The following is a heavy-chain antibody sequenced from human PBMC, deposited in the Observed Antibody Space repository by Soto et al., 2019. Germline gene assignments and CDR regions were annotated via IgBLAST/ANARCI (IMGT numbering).Heavy chain of an antibody. CDR2: ISGYNDKT. V-gene: IGHV1-18*01. D-gene: IGHD6-19*01. CDR1: GYMFNSYG. CDR3: ARDETYTSGWYFEY. J-gene: IGHJ4*02. Sequence: QVQLVQSGTEMKKAGASVKVSCKTSGYMFNSYGMSWVRQAPGQGLEWLGWISGYNDKTEYAQNFQGRVTLTTETATATVYMELRVLKADDTAVYYCARDETYTSGWYFEYWGQGTLVTVPS.